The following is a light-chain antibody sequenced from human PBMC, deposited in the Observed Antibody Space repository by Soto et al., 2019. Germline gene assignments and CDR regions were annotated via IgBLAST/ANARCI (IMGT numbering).Light chain of an antibody. V-gene: IGLV2-14*01. J-gene: IGLJ3*02. CDR1: SSDVGGYNY. CDR3: SSYTSSSTRV. Sequence: QYALTQPASVSGSPGQSITISWTGTSSDVGGYNYVSWYQQYPGKAPKLMIYDVSNRPSGVSNRFSGSKSGNTASLTISGLQGEDEADYYCSSYTSSSTRVFGGGTKLTVL. CDR2: DVS.